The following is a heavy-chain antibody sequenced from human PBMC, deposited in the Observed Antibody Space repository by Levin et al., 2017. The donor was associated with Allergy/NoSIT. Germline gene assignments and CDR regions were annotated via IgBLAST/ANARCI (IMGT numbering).Heavy chain of an antibody. CDR1: GFSLGDYA. J-gene: IGHJ6*02. CDR2: ITWNSDKI. V-gene: IGHV3-9*01. D-gene: IGHD2-15*01. CDR3: AGWYYGMDV. Sequence: SLKISCAASGFSLGDYAMHWVRQAPGKGLEWVSGITWNSDKIVYADSVKGRFTISRDNAKNSLYLQMNSLRPEDTALYYCAGWYYGMDVWGQGTTVTVS.